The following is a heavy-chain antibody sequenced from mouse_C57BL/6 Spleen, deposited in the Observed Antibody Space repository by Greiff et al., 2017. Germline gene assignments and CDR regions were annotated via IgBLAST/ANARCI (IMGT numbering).Heavy chain of an antibody. D-gene: IGHD2-4*01. Sequence: QVQLQQSGAELVKPGASVKISCKASGYAFTSYWMNWVKQRPGQGLEWIGQIYPGDGDTNYNGKFKGKATLTADKSSSTAYIQLSSLTSEDTAVYVGARRDYYEDDGAMDYWGQGTTVTVSS. J-gene: IGHJ4*01. CDR1: GYAFTSYW. CDR3: ARRDYYEDDGAMDY. CDR2: IYPGDGDT. V-gene: IGHV1-80*01.